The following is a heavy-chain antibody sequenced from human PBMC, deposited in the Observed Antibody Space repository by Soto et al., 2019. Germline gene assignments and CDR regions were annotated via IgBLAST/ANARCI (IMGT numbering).Heavy chain of an antibody. D-gene: IGHD3-16*01. CDR1: GFSSGFSFSRFW. J-gene: IGHJ4*02. CDR2: IKEDGSEE. V-gene: IGHV3-7*03. Sequence: EFQDVESGGGLVRPGGSLRLSCAASGFSSGFSFSRFWMSWVRQAPGKGLEWGANIKEDGSEEHYIDSVKGRFTISRDNAKDSLYLQMNSLRVEDTAIYYCARDYGGGIDFRGQGTLVTVSS. CDR3: ARDYGGGIDF.